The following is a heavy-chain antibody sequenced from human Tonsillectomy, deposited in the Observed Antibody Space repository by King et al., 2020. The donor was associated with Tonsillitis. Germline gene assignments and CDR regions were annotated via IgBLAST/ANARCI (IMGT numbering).Heavy chain of an antibody. D-gene: IGHD5-18*01. J-gene: IGHJ2*01. CDR2: INHSGST. CDR3: ARVLVGAYSYGCRSWYFDL. Sequence: VQLQQWGAGLLKPSETLSLTCAVFGGSFSGYYWSWIRQPPGKGLEWIGEINHSGSTNYNPSLKSRVTISVDTSKNQLSLNLSSVTAADTAVYYCARVLVGAYSYGCRSWYFDLWGRGTLVTVSS. CDR1: GGSFSGYY. V-gene: IGHV4-34*01.